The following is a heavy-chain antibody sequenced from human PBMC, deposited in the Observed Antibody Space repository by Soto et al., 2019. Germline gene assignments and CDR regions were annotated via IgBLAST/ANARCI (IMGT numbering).Heavy chain of an antibody. CDR3: AKGLSVLQEWLMDAH. CDR1: GFTFSSYG. Sequence: QVQLVESGGGVVQPGRSLRLSCAVSGFTFSSYGMHWVRQAPGKGLEWVAVISYDGSKKYYADSVKGRFTISRDNSKNTMDLQMDSLRVEDTDVYYCAKGLSVLQEWLMDAHWGQGTQVTVSS. D-gene: IGHD5-18*01. CDR2: ISYDGSKK. V-gene: IGHV3-30*18. J-gene: IGHJ4*02.